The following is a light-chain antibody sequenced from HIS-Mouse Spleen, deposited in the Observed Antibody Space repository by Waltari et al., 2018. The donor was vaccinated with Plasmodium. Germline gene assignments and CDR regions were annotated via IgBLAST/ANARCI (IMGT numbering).Light chain of an antibody. Sequence: SYELTQPPSVSVSPGQTARITCSGDKLGAKYACWYQQQPGQSPVLVIYQYSQRPTGIPERFSGSNSGNTATLTISGTQAMDEADYYCQAWDSSTVVFGGGTKLTVL. CDR1: KLGAKY. V-gene: IGLV3-1*01. CDR2: QYS. J-gene: IGLJ2*01. CDR3: QAWDSSTVV.